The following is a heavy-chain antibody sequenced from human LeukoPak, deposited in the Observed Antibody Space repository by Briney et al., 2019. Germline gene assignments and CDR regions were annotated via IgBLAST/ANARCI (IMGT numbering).Heavy chain of an antibody. CDR3: AKDHSSGYLGDY. Sequence: GGSLRLSCAASGFTFSSYGMSWVRQAPGKGLEWVSAISGSGGSTYYADSVKGRFTISRDNSKNTLYLQMNSLRAEDTAVYYCAKDHSSGYLGDYWGQGTLVTVSS. J-gene: IGHJ4*02. D-gene: IGHD3-22*01. V-gene: IGHV3-23*01. CDR1: GFTFSSYG. CDR2: ISGSGGST.